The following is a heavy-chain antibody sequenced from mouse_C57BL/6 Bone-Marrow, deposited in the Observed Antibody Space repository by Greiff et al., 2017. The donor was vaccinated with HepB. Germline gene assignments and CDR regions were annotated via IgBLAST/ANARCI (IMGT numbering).Heavy chain of an antibody. J-gene: IGHJ4*01. CDR1: GYTFTSYT. D-gene: IGHD4-1*01. CDR2: INPSSGYT. V-gene: IGHV1-4*01. Sequence: VMLVESGAELARPGASVKMSCKASGYTFTSYTMHWVKQRPGQGLEWIGYINPSSGYTKYNQKFKDKATLTADKSSSTAYMQLSSLTSEDSAVYYCARLRTGRDYAMDYWGQGTSVTVSS. CDR3: ARLRTGRDYAMDY.